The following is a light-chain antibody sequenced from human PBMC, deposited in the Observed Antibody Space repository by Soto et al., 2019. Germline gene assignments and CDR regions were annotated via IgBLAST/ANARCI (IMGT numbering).Light chain of an antibody. J-gene: IGLJ3*02. Sequence: QSVLTQPPSASGTPGQRVTISCSGSNSNIGSNVVNWYQQLPGTAPKLLMYSHNQRPSGVPDRFSGSKSGTSASLAISGLQSEDEADYYCAAWDDGLSGPVFGGGTKLTV. CDR1: NSNIGSNV. CDR2: SHN. CDR3: AAWDDGLSGPV. V-gene: IGLV1-44*01.